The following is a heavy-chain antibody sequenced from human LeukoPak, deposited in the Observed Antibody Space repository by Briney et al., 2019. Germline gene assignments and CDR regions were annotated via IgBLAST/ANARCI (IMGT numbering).Heavy chain of an antibody. CDR2: IYYSGST. CDR3: ASFSSGWPFDY. V-gene: IGHV4-59*01. Sequence: SETLSLTCTVSGGFISSYYWSWVRQPPGKGLEWIGYIYYSGSTNYNPSLKSRVTISVDTSKNQFSLKLSSVTAADTAVYYCASFSSGWPFDYWGQGTLVTVSS. CDR1: GGFISSYY. D-gene: IGHD6-19*01. J-gene: IGHJ4*02.